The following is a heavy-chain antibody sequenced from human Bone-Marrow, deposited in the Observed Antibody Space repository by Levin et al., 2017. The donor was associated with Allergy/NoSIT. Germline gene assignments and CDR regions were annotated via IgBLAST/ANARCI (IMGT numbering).Heavy chain of an antibody. D-gene: IGHD2-2*01. CDR1: GGSISSGSYY. CDR3: ATGYCSSTRCHSDFDY. Sequence: SETLSLTCTVSGGSISSGSYYWSWLRQPAGKGLEWIGRIYMDGTTYYNPSLKSRVTILLDTSKNQFSLRLTSVTAADTALYYCATGYCSSTRCHSDFDYWGQGALVTVSS. CDR2: IYMDGTT. J-gene: IGHJ4*02. V-gene: IGHV4-61*02.